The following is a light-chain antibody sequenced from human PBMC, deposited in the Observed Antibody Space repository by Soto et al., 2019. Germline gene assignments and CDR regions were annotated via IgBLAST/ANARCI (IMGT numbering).Light chain of an antibody. Sequence: DIQLTQSPSFLSASVGDRVTTTCRASQDISSYLAWYQQKPGKAPKLLIYAASALQSGVPSRFRGSESGTEFTLTISSLQPEDFATYYCQQLYSYPHTFGQGTKLEIK. V-gene: IGKV1-9*01. J-gene: IGKJ2*01. CDR3: QQLYSYPHT. CDR2: AAS. CDR1: QDISSY.